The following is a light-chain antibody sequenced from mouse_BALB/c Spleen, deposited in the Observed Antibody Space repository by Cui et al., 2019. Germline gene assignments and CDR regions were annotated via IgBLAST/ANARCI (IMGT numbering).Light chain of an antibody. J-gene: IGKJ1*01. CDR1: SSVSY. Sequence: QIVLTPSPAIMSASLGEDITLTFSASSSVSYMHWYQQKSGTSPKLLIYSTSNLASGVPSRFSGSGSGTFYSLTISSVEAEDAADYYCHQWSSYPWTFGGGTKLEIK. V-gene: IGKV4-80*01. CDR3: HQWSSYPWT. CDR2: STS.